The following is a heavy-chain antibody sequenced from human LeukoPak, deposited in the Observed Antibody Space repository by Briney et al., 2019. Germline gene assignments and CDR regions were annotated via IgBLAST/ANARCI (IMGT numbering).Heavy chain of an antibody. D-gene: IGHD2-21*02. CDR2: ISSSGSYI. V-gene: IGHV3-21*01. CDR1: GSTFSSYS. CDR3: ARISVAYCGGDCYSGFDP. J-gene: IGHJ5*02. Sequence: GGSLRLSCAASGSTFSSYSMNWVRQAPGKGLEWVSSISSSGSYIYYADSVKGRFTTSRDNAKNSLYLQMNSLRAEDTAVYYCARISVAYCGGDCYSGFDPWGQGTLVTVSS.